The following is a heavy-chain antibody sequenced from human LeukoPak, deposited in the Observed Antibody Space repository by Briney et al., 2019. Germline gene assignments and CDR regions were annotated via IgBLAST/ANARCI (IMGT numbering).Heavy chain of an antibody. V-gene: IGHV3-74*03. CDR1: GFTFSTYW. Sequence: GGSLRLSCAASGFTFSTYWMHWVRQAPGKGLVWVSRINGDGSRTTYADSVKGRFTISRDNAKNTLYLQMNSLRAEDTAVYYCVGERESASTSDSRGYFDSWGQGTLVTVSS. CDR2: INGDGSRT. D-gene: IGHD2-2*01. J-gene: IGHJ4*02. CDR3: VGERESASTSDSRGYFDS.